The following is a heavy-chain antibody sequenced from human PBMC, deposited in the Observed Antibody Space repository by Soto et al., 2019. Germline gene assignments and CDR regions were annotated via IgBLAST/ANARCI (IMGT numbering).Heavy chain of an antibody. CDR3: AKGPTQITIFGVVTPYGFDP. Sequence: GGSLRLSCAASGFTFSSYAMSWVRQAPGKGLEWVSAISGSGGSTYYADSVKGRFTISRDNSKNTLYLQMNSLRAEDTAVYYCAKGPTQITIFGVVTPYGFDPWGQGTLVTVSS. V-gene: IGHV3-23*01. CDR1: GFTFSSYA. CDR2: ISGSGGST. D-gene: IGHD3-3*01. J-gene: IGHJ5*02.